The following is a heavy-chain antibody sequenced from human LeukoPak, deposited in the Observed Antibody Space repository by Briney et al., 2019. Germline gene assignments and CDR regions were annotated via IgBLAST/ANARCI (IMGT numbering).Heavy chain of an antibody. V-gene: IGHV1-24*01. D-gene: IGHD3-16*01. CDR3: ATGSYDYDDLRGIDY. J-gene: IGHJ4*02. CDR1: GYTLTDLS. Sequence: ASVKVSCKVSGYTLTDLSIHWVRQTPGKGLEWMGSFDPEAGETVYAKKFRGRLTMTEDTSTDTAYMEVNSLRSEDTAVYYCATGSYDYDDLRGIDYRGQGTLVTVSS. CDR2: FDPEAGET.